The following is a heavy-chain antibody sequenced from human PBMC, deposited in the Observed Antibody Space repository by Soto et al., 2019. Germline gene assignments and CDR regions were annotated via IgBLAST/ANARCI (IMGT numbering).Heavy chain of an antibody. V-gene: IGHV4-61*01. CDR1: GGSVSSGSYY. J-gene: IGHJ4*02. CDR3: TKGATSRFDS. D-gene: IGHD3-16*01. Sequence: SETLSLTCTVSGGSVSSGSYYWSWIRQPPGKGLEWIGYIYYSGSTNYNPSLQSRVPISVDTSKNQFSLKLSSVTAADTAIYYCTKGATSRFDSWGQGTRVTVSS. CDR2: IYYSGST.